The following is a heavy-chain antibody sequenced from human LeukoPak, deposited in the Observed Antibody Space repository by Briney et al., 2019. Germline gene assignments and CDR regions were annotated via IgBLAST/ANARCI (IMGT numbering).Heavy chain of an antibody. D-gene: IGHD3-16*01. J-gene: IGHJ6*03. CDR1: GGSISSYY. CDR3: ARSFGGAGGYYYYYYMDV. V-gene: IGHV4-4*07. CDR2: IYTSGST. Sequence: SETLSLTCTVSGGSISSYYWSWIRQPAGKGLEWIGRIYTSGSTNYNPSLKSRVTISVDTSKNQFSLKLSSVTAADTAVYYCARSFGGAGGYYYYYYMDVWGKGTTVTISS.